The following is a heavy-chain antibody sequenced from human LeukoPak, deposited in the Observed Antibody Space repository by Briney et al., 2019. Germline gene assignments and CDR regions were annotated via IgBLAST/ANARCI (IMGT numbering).Heavy chain of an antibody. CDR1: GFTFSSYS. CDR2: ISSSSSYI. V-gene: IGHV3-21*01. Sequence: GRSLRLSCAASGFTFSSYSMNWVRQAPGKGLEWVSSISSSSSYIYYADSVKGRFTISRDNAKNSLYLQMNSLRAEDTAVYYCARGGDRGSYGGFDYWGQGTLVTVSS. D-gene: IGHD1-26*01. J-gene: IGHJ4*02. CDR3: ARGGDRGSYGGFDY.